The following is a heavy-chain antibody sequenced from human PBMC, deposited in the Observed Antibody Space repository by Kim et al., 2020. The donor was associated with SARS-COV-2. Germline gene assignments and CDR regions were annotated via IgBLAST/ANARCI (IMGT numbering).Heavy chain of an antibody. D-gene: IGHD3-3*01. CDR3: ARDSPYYDFWSGYVPGYFDY. J-gene: IGHJ4*02. CDR2: INSDGSST. V-gene: IGHV3-74*01. CDR1: GFTFSSYW. Sequence: GGSLRLSCAASGFTFSSYWMHWVRQAPGKGLVWVSRINSDGSSTSYADSVKGRFTISRDNAKNTLYLQMNSLRAEDTAVYYCARDSPYYDFWSGYVPGYFDYWGQGTLVTVSS.